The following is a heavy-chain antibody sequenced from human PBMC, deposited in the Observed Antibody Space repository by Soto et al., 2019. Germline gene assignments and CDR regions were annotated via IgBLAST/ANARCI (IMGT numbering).Heavy chain of an antibody. D-gene: IGHD1-26*01. J-gene: IGHJ4*02. CDR3: AKEDGAGFKS. Sequence: QVHLVQSGAEMKKPGASVKVSCKVSGGDLTNSGISWVRQAPGQGLEWMGGIFPLLAMVDYSQKFQGRVTSTADEATNTANMDLASLKSDDTAVYDCAKEDGAGFKSWGQGTLVIVSS. V-gene: IGHV1-69*04. CDR2: IFPLLAMV. CDR1: GGDLTNSG.